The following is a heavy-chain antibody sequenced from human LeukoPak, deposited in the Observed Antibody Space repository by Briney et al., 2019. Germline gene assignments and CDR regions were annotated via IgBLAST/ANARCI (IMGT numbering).Heavy chain of an antibody. D-gene: IGHD5-12*01. Sequence: SETLSLTCAVYGGSFSGYYWSWIRQPPGKGLEWIGEINHSGSTNYNPSLKSRVTISVDMSKNQFSLKLSSVTAADTAVYYCARVGVATISSYFDYWGQGTLVTVSS. CDR1: GGSFSGYY. J-gene: IGHJ4*02. CDR3: ARVGVATISSYFDY. V-gene: IGHV4-34*01. CDR2: INHSGST.